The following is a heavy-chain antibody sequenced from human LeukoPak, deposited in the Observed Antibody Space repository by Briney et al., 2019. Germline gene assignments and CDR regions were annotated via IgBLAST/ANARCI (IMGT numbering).Heavy chain of an antibody. CDR2: IIPIFGTA. J-gene: IGHJ4*02. V-gene: IGHV1-69*06. CDR3: ARDLSYSSGWSFGY. CDR1: GGTFSSYA. D-gene: IGHD6-19*01. Sequence: ASVKVSCKASGGTFSSYAISWVRQAPGQGLEWMGGIIPIFGTANYAQKFQGRVTITADKSTSTAYMELSSLRSEDTAVYYCARDLSYSSGWSFGYWGQGTLVTVSS.